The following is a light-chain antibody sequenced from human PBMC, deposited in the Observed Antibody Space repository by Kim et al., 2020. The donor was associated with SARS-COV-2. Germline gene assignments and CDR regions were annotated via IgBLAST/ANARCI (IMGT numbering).Light chain of an antibody. Sequence: PRERATLSCRASQSVSNIYLAWYQQKPGQAPRLLIYGASIRATGIPDRFSGSGSGTDFTLTISRLEPEDFAVYYCQQFSNSPPMYTFGQGTKLEI. V-gene: IGKV3-20*01. CDR2: GAS. CDR3: QQFSNSPPMYT. J-gene: IGKJ2*01. CDR1: QSVSNIY.